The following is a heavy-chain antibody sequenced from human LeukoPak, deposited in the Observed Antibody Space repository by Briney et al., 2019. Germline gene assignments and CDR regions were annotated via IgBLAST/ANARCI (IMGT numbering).Heavy chain of an antibody. D-gene: IGHD3-3*01. CDR1: GYTFTSYD. CDR2: MNPNSGNT. V-gene: IGHV1-8*01. J-gene: IGHJ4*02. CDR3: ARSNTLEWLPIDY. Sequence: ASVKVSCKASGYTFTSYDINWVRQATGQGLEWMGWMNPNSGNTGYAQKFQGRVTMTRNTSISTAYMELSSLRSEDTAVYYCARSNTLEWLPIDYWGQGTLVTVSS.